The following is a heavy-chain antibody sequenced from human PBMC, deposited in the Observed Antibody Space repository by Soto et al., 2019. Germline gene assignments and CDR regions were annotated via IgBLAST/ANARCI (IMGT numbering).Heavy chain of an antibody. V-gene: IGHV3-23*01. J-gene: IGHJ4*02. CDR2: ISGSGGST. CDR3: AKVRRSGDSRQAFDE. Sequence: GGSLRLSCAASGFTFRSYAMSWVRQAPGRGLEWVSAISGSGGSTYYADSVKGRFTISRDNSENTLYLQMNSLRAEDTAVYYCAKVRRSGDSRQAFDEWGQGTLVTVSS. CDR1: GFTFRSYA. D-gene: IGHD4-17*01.